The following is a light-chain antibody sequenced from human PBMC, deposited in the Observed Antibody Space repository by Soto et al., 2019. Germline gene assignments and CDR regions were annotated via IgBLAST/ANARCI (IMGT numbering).Light chain of an antibody. CDR1: SSDVGGYDY. V-gene: IGLV2-14*03. J-gene: IGLJ2*01. CDR3: SSYTTTTTLGVV. Sequence: QSALTQPASVSGSPGRSITISCTGTSSDVGGYDYVSWYQHHPGKAPKLVIFDVSNRPSGVSNRFSGSKSGNTASLTISGLQAEDEADYYCSSYTTTTTLGVVFGGGTKLTVL. CDR2: DVS.